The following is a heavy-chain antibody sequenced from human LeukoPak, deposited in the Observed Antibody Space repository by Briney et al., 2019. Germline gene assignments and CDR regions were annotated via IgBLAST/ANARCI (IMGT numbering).Heavy chain of an antibody. J-gene: IGHJ6*03. CDR1: GGSISSYY. Sequence: PSETLSLTCTDAGGSISSYYWCGIRQPPGKGLEWIGYIYYSGSTNYNPSLKSRVTISVDTSKNQFSLKLSSVTAADTAVYYCARTYYYDSSGFYYKRYYYYRDVWGKGTTVTVSS. CDR3: ARTYYYDSSGFYYKRYYYYRDV. CDR2: IYYSGST. D-gene: IGHD3-22*01. V-gene: IGHV4-59*08.